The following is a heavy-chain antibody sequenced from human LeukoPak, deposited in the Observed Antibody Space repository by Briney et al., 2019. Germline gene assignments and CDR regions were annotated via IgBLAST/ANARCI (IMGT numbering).Heavy chain of an antibody. CDR3: ARGLVYSSSSDYNSYYYYMDV. J-gene: IGHJ6*03. CDR1: GFTFSSYG. CDR2: IRYDGSNK. D-gene: IGHD6-6*01. V-gene: IGHV3-30*02. Sequence: PGGSLRLSCAASGFTFSSYGMHWVRQAPGKGLEWVAFIRYDGSNKYYADSVKGRFTISRDNSKNTLYLQMNSLRAEDTAVYYCARGLVYSSSSDYNSYYYYMDVWGKGTTVTVSS.